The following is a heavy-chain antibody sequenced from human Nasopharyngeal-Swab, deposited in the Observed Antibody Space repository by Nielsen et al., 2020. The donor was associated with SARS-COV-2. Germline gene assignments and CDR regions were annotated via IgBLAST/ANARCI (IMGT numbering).Heavy chain of an antibody. Sequence: WIRQPPGKGLEWIGYIYYSGGTNYNPSLKSRVTISVDTSKNQFSLKLSSVTAADTAVYYCARGPTQQLVRDYWGQGALVTVSS. D-gene: IGHD6-13*01. J-gene: IGHJ4*02. CDR2: IYYSGGT. CDR3: ARGPTQQLVRDY. V-gene: IGHV4-59*12.